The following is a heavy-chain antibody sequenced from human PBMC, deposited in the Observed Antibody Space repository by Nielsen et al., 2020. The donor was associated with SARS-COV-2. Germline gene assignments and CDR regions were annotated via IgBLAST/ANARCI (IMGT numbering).Heavy chain of an antibody. Sequence: GGSLRLSCAASRFTVSSNYMSWVRQAPGKGLEWVSVIYSGGSTYYADSVKGRFTISRDNSKNTLYLQMNSLRAEDTALYHCARDQPETGTARDYWGQGTLVTVSS. D-gene: IGHD1-1*01. CDR1: RFTVSSNY. V-gene: IGHV3-53*01. CDR3: ARDQPETGTARDY. J-gene: IGHJ4*02. CDR2: IYSGGST.